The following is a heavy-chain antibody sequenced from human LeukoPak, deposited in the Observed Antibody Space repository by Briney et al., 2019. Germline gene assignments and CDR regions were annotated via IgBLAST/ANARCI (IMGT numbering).Heavy chain of an antibody. CDR2: INPNSGGT. Sequence: EASVKVSCKASGYTFTGYYIHWVRQAPGQGLEWMGWINPNSGGTNDAQKFQGRVTMTRDTSISTAYMGLSRLRSDDTAVYYCARDRLTGTTEGYMDVWGKGTTVTVSS. CDR1: GYTFTGYY. D-gene: IGHD1-7*01. CDR3: ARDRLTGTTEGYMDV. V-gene: IGHV1-2*02. J-gene: IGHJ6*03.